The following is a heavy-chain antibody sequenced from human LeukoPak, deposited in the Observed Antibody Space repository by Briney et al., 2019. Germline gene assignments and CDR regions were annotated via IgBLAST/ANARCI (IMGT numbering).Heavy chain of an antibody. CDR1: GFPFNTYG. Sequence: PGGSLRLSCAASGFPFNTYGMHCVRQAPGKGLEGVAFIWFDGSNKYYAASVKGRFTISRDNSKSALYLHMSSLRAEETAVYYCVRASGSYDSWGQGALVTVSS. CDR3: VRASGSYDS. V-gene: IGHV3-30*02. D-gene: IGHD1-26*01. J-gene: IGHJ5*01. CDR2: IWFDGSNK.